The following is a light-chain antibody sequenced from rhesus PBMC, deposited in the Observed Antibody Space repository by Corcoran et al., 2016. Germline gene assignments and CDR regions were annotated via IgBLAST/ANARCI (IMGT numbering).Light chain of an antibody. CDR2: AAT. V-gene: IGKV1-28*02. Sequence: DIQMTQSPSSLSASVGDTVTITCRASQGISTYLNWFQQKPGKAPKLLIFAATTLQSGVPSRFSGSRSGTDFTLTISSLQSEDFATYYCQQYKNYPLTFGPGTKLDIK. CDR3: QQYKNYPLT. J-gene: IGKJ3*01. CDR1: QGISTY.